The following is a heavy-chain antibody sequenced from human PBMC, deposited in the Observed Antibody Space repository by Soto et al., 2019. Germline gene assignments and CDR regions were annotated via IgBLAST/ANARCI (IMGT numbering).Heavy chain of an antibody. V-gene: IGHV4-34*01. CDR1: GGSFRVYF. D-gene: IGHD2-2*01. Sequence: SETLSLTCAVYGGSFRVYFWSLIRPPPGKGLEWIGEINHSGSTNYNPSLKSRVTISVDTSKNQISLKLSSVTAADTAVYYCATSYCSSTSCSPPYYYYYYGMDVWGQGTTVTVSS. CDR3: ATSYCSSTSCSPPYYYYYYGMDV. CDR2: INHSGST. J-gene: IGHJ6*02.